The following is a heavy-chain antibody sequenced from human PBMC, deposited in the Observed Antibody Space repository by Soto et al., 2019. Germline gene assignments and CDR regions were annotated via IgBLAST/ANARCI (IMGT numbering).Heavy chain of an antibody. V-gene: IGHV1-18*01. CDR1: GYTFTSYG. D-gene: IGHD6-19*01. CDR3: ARVRFSPGQWLVGGYYYGMDV. Sequence: ASVKVSCKASGYTFTSYGIGWLRKATGQGLEWMGWISAYNGNTNYAQKLQGRVTMTTDTSTSTAYMELRSLRSDDTAVYYCARVRFSPGQWLVGGYYYGMDVWGQGTTVTVSS. CDR2: ISAYNGNT. J-gene: IGHJ6*02.